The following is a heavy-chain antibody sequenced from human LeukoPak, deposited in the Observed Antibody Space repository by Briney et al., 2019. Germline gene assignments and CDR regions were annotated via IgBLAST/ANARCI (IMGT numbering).Heavy chain of an antibody. CDR3: ASSIVVGDWFDP. CDR2: IYYSGST. CDR1: GGSVSSGSYY. Sequence: PSETLSLTCTVSGGSVSSGSYYWSCIRQPPGKGLEWIGYIYYSGSTNSNPSLKSRVTISVDTSKNQFSLKLSSVTAADTAVYYCASSIVVGDWFDPWGQGTLVTVSS. V-gene: IGHV4-61*01. D-gene: IGHD2-15*01. J-gene: IGHJ5*02.